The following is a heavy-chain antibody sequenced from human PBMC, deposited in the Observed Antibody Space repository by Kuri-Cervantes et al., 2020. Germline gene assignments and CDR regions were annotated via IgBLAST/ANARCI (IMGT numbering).Heavy chain of an antibody. CDR3: ARDRAEYSSSWYNYFDY. Sequence: SETLSLTCAVYGGSFSGYYWSWIRQPPGKGLEWIGSIYHSGSTYYNPSLKSRVTISVDTSKNQFSLKLSSVTAADPAVYYCARDRAEYSSSWYNYFDYWGQGTLVTVSS. CDR2: IYHSGST. CDR1: GGSFSGYY. D-gene: IGHD6-13*01. V-gene: IGHV4-34*01. J-gene: IGHJ4*02.